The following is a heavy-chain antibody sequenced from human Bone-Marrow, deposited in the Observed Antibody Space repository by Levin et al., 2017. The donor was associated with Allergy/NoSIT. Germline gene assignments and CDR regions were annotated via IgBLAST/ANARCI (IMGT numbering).Heavy chain of an antibody. CDR3: ARGQPTVTTSYNWFDP. V-gene: IGHV1-2*06. CDR2: INPNSGGT. Sequence: ASVKVSCKASGYTFTGYYMHWVRQAPGQGLEWMGRINPNSGGTNYAQKFQGRVTMTRDTSISTAYMELSRLRSDDTAVYYCARGQPTVTTSYNWFDPWGQGTLVTVSS. D-gene: IGHD4-17*01. CDR1: GYTFTGYY. J-gene: IGHJ5*02.